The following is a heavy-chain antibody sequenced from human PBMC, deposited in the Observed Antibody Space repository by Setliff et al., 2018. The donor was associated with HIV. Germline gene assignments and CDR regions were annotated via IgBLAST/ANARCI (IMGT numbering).Heavy chain of an antibody. V-gene: IGHV4-34*01. CDR2: IDHSGGT. CDR1: GGSFSGYY. J-gene: IGHJ3*02. D-gene: IGHD3-3*01. CDR3: ARVPRITTLRNAFDI. Sequence: SETLSLTCAVYGGSFSGYYWSWIRQTPGKGLERIGEIDHSGGTKYNPSLKSRVTISLDTSKNQFSLKLSSVAAADTAIYYCARVPRITTLRNAFDIWGQGTMVTVSS.